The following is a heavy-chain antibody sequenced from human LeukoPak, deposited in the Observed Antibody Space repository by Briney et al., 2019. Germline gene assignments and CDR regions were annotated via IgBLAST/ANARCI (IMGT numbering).Heavy chain of an antibody. CDR1: GFTFDDYA. D-gene: IGHD3-9*01. CDR2: ISWNSGSI. J-gene: IGHJ4*02. V-gene: IGHV3-9*01. CDR3: ARALRYFDWSHTGFDY. Sequence: GGSLRLSCAASGFTFDDYAMHWVRQAPGKGLEWVSGISWNSGSIGYADSVKGRFTISRDNAKNSLYLQMNSLRAEDTAIYYCARALRYFDWSHTGFDYWGQGTLVTVSS.